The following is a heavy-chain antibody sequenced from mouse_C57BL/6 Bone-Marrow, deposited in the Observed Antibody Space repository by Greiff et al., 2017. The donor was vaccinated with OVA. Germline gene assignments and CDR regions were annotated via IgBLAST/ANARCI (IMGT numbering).Heavy chain of an antibody. Sequence: QVQLQQPGAELVKPGASVKLSCKASGYTFTSYSMHWVKQRPGQGLEWIGMIRPSGGSTNYNEKFKSKATLTVDKSSSTAYMQLSSLTSEDSAVYYCAILRRSDYWGPGTTLTVSS. CDR2: IRPSGGST. CDR3: AILRRSDY. V-gene: IGHV1-64*01. D-gene: IGHD2-4*01. CDR1: GYTFTSYS. J-gene: IGHJ2*01.